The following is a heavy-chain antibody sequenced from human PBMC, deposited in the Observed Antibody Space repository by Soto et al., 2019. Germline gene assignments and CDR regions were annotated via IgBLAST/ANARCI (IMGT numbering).Heavy chain of an antibody. CDR2: ISGSGGST. J-gene: IGHJ4*02. D-gene: IGHD6-13*01. V-gene: IGHV3-23*01. Sequence: PGGSLRLSCAAPGFTFSSYAMSWVRQAPGKGLEWVSAISGSGGSTYYADSVKGRFTISRDNSKNTLYLQMNSLRAEDTAVYYCAKLHRGIAAPYYFDYWGQGTLVTVSS. CDR1: GFTFSSYA. CDR3: AKLHRGIAAPYYFDY.